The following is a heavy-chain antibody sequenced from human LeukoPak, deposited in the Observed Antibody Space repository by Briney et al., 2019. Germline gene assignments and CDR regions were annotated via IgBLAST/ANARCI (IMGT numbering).Heavy chain of an antibody. CDR2: MNEVGTRK. J-gene: IGHJ4*02. CDR1: GFTFSRYW. V-gene: IGHV3-74*01. CDR3: ASDFGGIDDY. Sequence: GGSLRLSCAASGFTFSRYWMHWVRQAPGKGLVWVSRMNEVGTRKDYADSVKGRFTIFRDNDKNILYLQMNRLGPDDTAVYFCASDFGGIDDYWGRETLVPVPS. D-gene: IGHD4-23*01.